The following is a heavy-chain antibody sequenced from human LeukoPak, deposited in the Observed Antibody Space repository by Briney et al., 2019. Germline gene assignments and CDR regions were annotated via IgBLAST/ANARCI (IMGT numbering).Heavy chain of an antibody. CDR1: GGSISSSSDY. CDR3: ARRAYSAAYWKHFDY. CDR2: IYYHENT. Sequence: SETLSLTCTVSGGSISSSSDYWGWIRHAPGKGLEWIGSIYYHENTYYNSSLKSRVTISVDTSKNQFSLKLNSVTAADTAVYFCARRAYSAAYWKHFDYWGQGTLVTVSS. V-gene: IGHV4-39*01. D-gene: IGHD1-1*01. J-gene: IGHJ4*02.